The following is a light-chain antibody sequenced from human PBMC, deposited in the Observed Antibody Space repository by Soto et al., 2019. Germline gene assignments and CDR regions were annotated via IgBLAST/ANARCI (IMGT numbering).Light chain of an antibody. J-gene: IGKJ4*01. Sequence: EIVLTQSPVTLSLSPGERATLSCRASQSVSSYLDWYQQKPGQAPRLLIYDASNRATGIPARFSGSGSGTDFTLTISSLESEDFAVYYCQQRINWPSTFGGGTKVEIK. CDR1: QSVSSY. CDR3: QQRINWPST. CDR2: DAS. V-gene: IGKV3-11*01.